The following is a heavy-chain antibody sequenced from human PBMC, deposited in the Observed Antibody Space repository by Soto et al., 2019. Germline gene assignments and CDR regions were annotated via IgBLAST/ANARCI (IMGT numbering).Heavy chain of an antibody. Sequence: LSLTCSVSGDAISNYYWSWIRQTPGKGLEWIGCVHDSGSTDYNPSLKGRVTMSLHTSKSQFSLNLSSVTAADSATYYCTRSGIAVPNNYLDYWGRGTLVTVSS. CDR2: VHDSGST. D-gene: IGHD6-19*01. V-gene: IGHV4-59*01. CDR1: GDAISNYY. CDR3: TRSGIAVPNNYLDY. J-gene: IGHJ4*02.